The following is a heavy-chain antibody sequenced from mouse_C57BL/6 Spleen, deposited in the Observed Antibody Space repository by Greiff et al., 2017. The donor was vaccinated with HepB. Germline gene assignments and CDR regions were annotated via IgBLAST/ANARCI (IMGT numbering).Heavy chain of an antibody. CDR1: GYTFTDYE. D-gene: IGHD2-10*02. J-gene: IGHJ3*01. Sequence: VQLQQSGAELVRPGASVTLSCKASGYTFTDYEMHWVKQTPVHGLEWIGAIDPETGGTAYNQKFKGKAKLTADKSSSTAYMELRSLTSEDSAVYYCARGGLASFAYWGQGTLVTVSA. CDR2: IDPETGGT. V-gene: IGHV1-15*01. CDR3: ARGGLASFAY.